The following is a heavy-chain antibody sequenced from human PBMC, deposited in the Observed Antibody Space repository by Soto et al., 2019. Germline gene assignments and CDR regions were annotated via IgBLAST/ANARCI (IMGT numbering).Heavy chain of an antibody. CDR1: SAYFYVDY. J-gene: IGHJ6*02. CDR2: ITQSGST. D-gene: IGHD3-22*01. CDR3: ARVPRTYDSSRTLGGMDV. Sequence: LSLTCELHSAYFYVDYRSSISKSTRWVLEWIGAITQSGSTSYSPSLKSRVTISVDTSKNQFSLKLSSVTAADTAVYYCARVPRTYDSSRTLGGMDVWGQGTTVTVS. V-gene: IGHV4-34*01.